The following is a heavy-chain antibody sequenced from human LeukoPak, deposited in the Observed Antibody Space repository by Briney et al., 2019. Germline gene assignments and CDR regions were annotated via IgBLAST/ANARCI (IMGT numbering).Heavy chain of an antibody. CDR3: ARNWGVVVPAASSDYYYYMDV. J-gene: IGHJ6*03. Sequence: ASVKVSCKASGYTFTSYYMHWVRQAPGQGLEWMGIINPSGGSTSYAQKFQGRVTMTRDMSTSTVYMELSSLRSEDTAVYYCARNWGVVVPAASSDYYYYMDVWGKGTTVTVSS. V-gene: IGHV1-46*01. D-gene: IGHD2-2*01. CDR2: INPSGGST. CDR1: GYTFTSYY.